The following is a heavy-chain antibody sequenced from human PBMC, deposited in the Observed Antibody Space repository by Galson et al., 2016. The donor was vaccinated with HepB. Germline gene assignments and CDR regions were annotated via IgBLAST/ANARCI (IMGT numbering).Heavy chain of an antibody. CDR3: VTERRTSSWCF. D-gene: IGHD6-13*01. CDR2: IKDDGSEI. CDR1: GFTFTDYW. V-gene: IGHV3-7*01. J-gene: IGHJ1*01. Sequence: SLRLSCAASGFTFTDYWMTWVRPAPGKGPEWVAHIKDDGSEIYYVESVKGRFTISRDNAKNSLYLQMNSLRAEDTAVYSCVTERRTSSWCFWGQGTLVTVSS.